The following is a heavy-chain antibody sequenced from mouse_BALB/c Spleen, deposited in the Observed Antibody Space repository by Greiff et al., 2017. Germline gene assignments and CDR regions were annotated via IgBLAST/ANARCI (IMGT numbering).Heavy chain of an antibody. Sequence: VQLVESGAELVRPGVSVKISCKGSGYTFTDYAMHWVKQSHAKSLEWIGVISTYYGDASYNQKFKGKATMTVDKSSSTAYMELARLTSEDSAIYYCARGYYYGSSYHYYAMDYWGQGTSVTVSS. CDR2: ISTYYGDA. CDR1: GYTFTDYA. D-gene: IGHD1-1*01. CDR3: ARGYYYGSSYHYYAMDY. V-gene: IGHV1S137*01. J-gene: IGHJ4*01.